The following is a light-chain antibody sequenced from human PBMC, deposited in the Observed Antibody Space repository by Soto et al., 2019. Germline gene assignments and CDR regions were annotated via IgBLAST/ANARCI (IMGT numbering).Light chain of an antibody. CDR3: QQLNIFPIP. V-gene: IGKV1-9*01. CDR2: GAS. CDR1: QGIANF. J-gene: IGKJ3*01. Sequence: IQLTQSPSSLYASVGDRVTISCRASQGIANFLAWYQQKPGKAPKLLIYGASTLQSGVPSRFSGSGSGTDFTLIISSLQPEDFATYYCQQLNIFPIPFGPGTKVDI.